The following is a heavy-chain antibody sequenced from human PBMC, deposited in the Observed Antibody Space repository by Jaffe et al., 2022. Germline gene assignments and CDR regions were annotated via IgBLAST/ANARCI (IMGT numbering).Heavy chain of an antibody. CDR2: ISSSGSTI. Sequence: EVQLVESGGGLVQPGGSLRLSCAASGFTFSSYEMNWVRQAPGKGLEWVSYISSSGSTIYYADSVKGRFTISRDNAKNSLYLQMNSLRAEDTAVYYCAGPKWFGELSYWGQGTLVTVSS. CDR1: GFTFSSYE. CDR3: AGPKWFGELSY. V-gene: IGHV3-48*03. J-gene: IGHJ4*02. D-gene: IGHD3-10*01.